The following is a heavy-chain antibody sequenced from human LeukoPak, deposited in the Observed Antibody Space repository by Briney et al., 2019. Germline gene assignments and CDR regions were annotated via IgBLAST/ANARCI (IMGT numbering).Heavy chain of an antibody. J-gene: IGHJ6*03. CDR3: ARGSHPQKIPLIRGGKRPFYMDD. D-gene: IGHD3-10*01. CDR2: ISSSGNTI. CDR1: GFTFSSYE. V-gene: IGHV3-48*03. Sequence: PGGSLRLSCAASGFTFSSYEMNWVRQAPGKGLEWVSFISSSGNTIYCADSVKGRFTISRDNAKSSLYLQVNSLRAEETAVYYCARGSHPQKIPLIRGGKRPFYMDDWRKATTVTISS.